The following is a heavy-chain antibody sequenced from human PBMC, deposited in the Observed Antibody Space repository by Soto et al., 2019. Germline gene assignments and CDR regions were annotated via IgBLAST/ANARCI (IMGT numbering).Heavy chain of an antibody. CDR3: AKAPRCSSTSCYGDY. V-gene: IGHV3-30*18. D-gene: IGHD2-2*01. Sequence: GGSLRLSCAASGFTFRNYNMNWVRQAPGKGLEWVADISTTRSTIYYADSVKGRLTISRDNAKNTLYLQMNSLRAEDTAVYYCAKAPRCSSTSCYGDYWGQGTLVTVSS. CDR1: GFTFRNYN. CDR2: ISTTRSTI. J-gene: IGHJ4*02.